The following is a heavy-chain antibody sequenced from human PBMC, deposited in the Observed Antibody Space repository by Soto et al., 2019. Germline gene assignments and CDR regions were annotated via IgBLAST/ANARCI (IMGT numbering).Heavy chain of an antibody. J-gene: IGHJ6*02. V-gene: IGHV1-69*13. D-gene: IGHD6-13*01. CDR2: IIPIFGTA. CDR3: ARVGNGVFVRNYYYYGMDV. CDR1: GGTFSSYA. Sequence: ASVKVSCKASGGTFSSYAISWVRQAPGQGLEWMGGIIPIFGTANYAQKFQGRVTITADESTSTAYMELSSLRSEDTAVYYCARVGNGVFVRNYYYYGMDVWGQGTTVTVSS.